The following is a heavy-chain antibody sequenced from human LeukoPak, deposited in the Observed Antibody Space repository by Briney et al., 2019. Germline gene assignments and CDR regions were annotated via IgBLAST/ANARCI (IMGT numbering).Heavy chain of an antibody. CDR1: GGPISSHY. Sequence: SETLSLTCTVSGGPISSHYWSWIRQPPGRGLEWVGYIDNSGRTNYNPSLMSRVTISADTSKNQFSLNVTSVTAADTAVYYCARYSLIGNNDFDIWGQGTMVTISS. J-gene: IGHJ3*02. V-gene: IGHV4-59*11. CDR3: ARYSLIGNNDFDI. D-gene: IGHD1-20*01. CDR2: IDNSGRT.